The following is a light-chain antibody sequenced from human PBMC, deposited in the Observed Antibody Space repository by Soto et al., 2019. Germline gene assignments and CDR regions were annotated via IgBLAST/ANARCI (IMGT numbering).Light chain of an antibody. J-gene: IGKJ5*01. V-gene: IGKV3-20*01. CDR1: QSVSSSY. CDR2: GAS. Sequence: EIVWTQSPGTLCLSPGERATLSCRASQSVSSSYLAWYQQKPGQAPRLLIYGASSRATGIPDRFSGSGSGTDFTLTISRLEPEDFAVDYCQQYGSSPSITFGQGTRLEIK. CDR3: QQYGSSPSIT.